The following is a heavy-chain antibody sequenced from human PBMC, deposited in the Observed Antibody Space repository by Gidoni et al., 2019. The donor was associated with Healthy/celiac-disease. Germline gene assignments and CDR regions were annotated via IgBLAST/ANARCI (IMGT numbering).Heavy chain of an antibody. V-gene: IGHV4-31*03. Sequence: QVQLQASGPGLVKPSQTLSLPCTVSCGSISSAGYYWSWIRQPPGKGLEWIGYIYYSGSNYYNPSLKSRVTISVDTYKTQFSLKMSSVTAADTAVYYCAKSGYEAYFDYWGQGTLVTVSS. J-gene: IGHJ4*02. CDR3: AKSGYEAYFDY. CDR1: CGSISSAGYY. CDR2: IYYSGSN. D-gene: IGHD5-12*01.